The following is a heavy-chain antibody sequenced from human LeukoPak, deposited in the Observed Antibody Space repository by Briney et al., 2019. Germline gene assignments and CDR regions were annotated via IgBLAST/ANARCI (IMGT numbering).Heavy chain of an antibody. V-gene: IGHV3-30-3*01. CDR2: ISYDGSNK. D-gene: IGHD5-18*01. Sequence: PGGALRLSCAASGFTFSSYAMHWVRQAPGKGLEWVAVISYDGSNKYYAGSVKGRFTISRDNSKNTLYLQMNSLRAEDTAVYYCASRKDTPHLPDYWGQGTLVTVSS. CDR1: GFTFSSYA. J-gene: IGHJ4*02. CDR3: ASRKDTPHLPDY.